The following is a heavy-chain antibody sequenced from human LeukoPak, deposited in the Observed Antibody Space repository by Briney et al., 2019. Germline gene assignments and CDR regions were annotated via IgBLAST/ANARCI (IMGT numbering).Heavy chain of an antibody. CDR3: ARDGGSRGYYYGSPDY. D-gene: IGHD3-10*01. J-gene: IGHJ4*02. Sequence: GGSLRLSCAASGFAFSSSVMTWVRQAPGKGLEWVSTITGSGGSTYYADSVKGRFTISRDNSKNTLYRQMNSLRAEDTAVYYCARDGGSRGYYYGSPDYWGQGTLVTVSS. CDR1: GFAFSSSV. V-gene: IGHV3-23*01. CDR2: ITGSGGST.